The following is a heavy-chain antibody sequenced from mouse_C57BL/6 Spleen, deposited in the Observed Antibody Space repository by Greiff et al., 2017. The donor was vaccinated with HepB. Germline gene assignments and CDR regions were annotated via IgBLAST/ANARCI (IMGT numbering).Heavy chain of an antibody. D-gene: IGHD1-1*01. V-gene: IGHV3-6*01. CDR3: ARPYYYGSIFAY. CDR2: ISYDGSN. CDR1: GYSITSGYY. Sequence: EVQLQQSGPGLVKPSQSLSLTCSVTGYSITSGYYWNWIRQFPGNKLEWMGYISYDGSNNYNPSLKNRISITRDTSKNQFFLKLNSVTTEDTATYYCARPYYYGSIFAYWGQGTLVTVSA. J-gene: IGHJ3*01.